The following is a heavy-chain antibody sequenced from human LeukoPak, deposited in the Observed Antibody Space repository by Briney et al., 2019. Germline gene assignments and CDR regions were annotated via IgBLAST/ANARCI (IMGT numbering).Heavy chain of an antibody. V-gene: IGHV3-20*01. J-gene: IGHJ5*02. CDR2: TNLNSVST. D-gene: IGHD3-22*01. CDR1: GFTFDDYG. CDR3: ARGGHSGGYYKNWFDP. Sequence: GGSLRLSCAASGFTFDDYGMSWFRQAPGKGLEWVSGTNLNSVSTGYADSVNGCFTISRDNAKNSVYMQMNSLRAEYTGLYHCARGGHSGGYYKNWFDPWGQGNVVTVTS.